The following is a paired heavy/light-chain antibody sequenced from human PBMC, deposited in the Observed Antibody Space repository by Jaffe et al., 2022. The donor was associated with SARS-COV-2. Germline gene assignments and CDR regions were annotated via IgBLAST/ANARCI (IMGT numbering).Light chain of an antibody. CDR1: KLGDKY. CDR3: QAWDSSFVV. J-gene: IGLJ2*01. V-gene: IGLV3-1*01. CDR2: QDS. Sequence: SYELTQPPSVSVSPGQTASITCSGDKLGDKYACWYQQKPGQSPVLVIYQDSKRPSGIPERFSGSNSGNTATLTISGTQAMDEADYYCQAWDSSFVVFGGGTKLTVL.
Heavy chain of an antibody. J-gene: IGHJ6*02. CDR3: ARGHTPVGGPISSSWFFPHYYYGMDV. CDR1: GFTFSSYS. CDR2: ISSSSSYI. D-gene: IGHD6-13*01. Sequence: EVQLVESGGGLVKPGGSLRLSCAASGFTFSSYSMNWVRQAPGKGLEWVSSISSSSSYIYYADSVKGRFTISRDNAKNSLYLQMNSLRAEDTAVYYCARGHTPVGGPISSSWFFPHYYYGMDVWGQGTTVTVSS. V-gene: IGHV3-21*01.